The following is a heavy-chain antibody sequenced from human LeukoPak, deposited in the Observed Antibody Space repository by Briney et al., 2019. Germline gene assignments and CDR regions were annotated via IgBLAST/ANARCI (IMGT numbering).Heavy chain of an antibody. D-gene: IGHD3-9*01. CDR2: IIPIFGTA. J-gene: IGHJ6*02. V-gene: IGHV1-69*13. CDR1: GGTFSSYA. Sequence: SVNVSCKASGGTFSSYAISWVRQAPGQGLEWMGGIIPIFGTANYAQKFQGRVTITADESTSTAYMELRSLRSDDTAVYYCARDRYDILTGYYTPLWFYYYGMDVWGQGTTVTVSS. CDR3: ARDRYDILTGYYTPLWFYYYGMDV.